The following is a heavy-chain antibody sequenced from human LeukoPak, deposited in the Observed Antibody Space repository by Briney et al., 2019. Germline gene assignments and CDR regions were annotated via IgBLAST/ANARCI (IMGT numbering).Heavy chain of an antibody. CDR3: TTAYYDYAHDAFDI. V-gene: IGHV3-15*01. J-gene: IGHJ3*02. CDR1: GFTFSSYE. Sequence: GGSLRLSCAASGFTFSSYEMNWVRQAPGKGLEWVGRIKSKTDGGTTDYAAPVKGRFTVSRDDSKNTLYLQMNSLKTEDTAVYYCTTAYYDYAHDAFDIWGQGTMVTVSS. D-gene: IGHD3-16*01. CDR2: IKSKTDGGTT.